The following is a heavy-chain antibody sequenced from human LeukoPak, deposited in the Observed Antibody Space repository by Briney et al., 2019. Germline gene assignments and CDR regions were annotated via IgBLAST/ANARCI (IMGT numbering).Heavy chain of an antibody. Sequence: SETLSLTCTVSGDSNWGWIRQPPGKGLEWIGSIYDSGSTYYNPSLKSRVTISVDTSKNQFSLKLNSVTAADTAVYYCARHYGPWGQGTLVTVSS. CDR3: ARHYGP. J-gene: IGHJ5*02. CDR1: GDSN. D-gene: IGHD3-10*01. CDR2: IYDSGST. V-gene: IGHV4-39*01.